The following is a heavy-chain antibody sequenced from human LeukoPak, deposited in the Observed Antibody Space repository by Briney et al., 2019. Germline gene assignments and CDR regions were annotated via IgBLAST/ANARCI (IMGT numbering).Heavy chain of an antibody. D-gene: IGHD3-10*01. J-gene: IGHJ6*02. CDR1: GGSLSGFY. Sequence: SETLSPTRAVYGGSLSGFYWSRIRQPPRKGLGWDGGINHSGSTNYNPSLKSRVTISVDTSKNQFSLKLSSVTAADTAVYYCASLRYYYGSGSYFYSYYYGMDVWGQGTTVTVSS. CDR2: INHSGST. V-gene: IGHV4-34*01. CDR3: ASLRYYYGSGSYFYSYYYGMDV.